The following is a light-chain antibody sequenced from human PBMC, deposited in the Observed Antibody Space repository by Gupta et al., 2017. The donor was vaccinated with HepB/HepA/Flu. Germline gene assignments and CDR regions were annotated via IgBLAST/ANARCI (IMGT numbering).Light chain of an antibody. Sequence: SYELPQPPSVSVSPGQTARITCSGDALPKQYAYWYQQKPGQAPVLVIYKDSERPSGIPEQFSGSSSGTTVTLTISGVQAEDEADYYCQSADSSGTFVVFGGGTKLTVL. CDR3: QSADSSGTFVV. V-gene: IGLV3-25*03. CDR1: ALPKQY. CDR2: KDS. J-gene: IGLJ2*01.